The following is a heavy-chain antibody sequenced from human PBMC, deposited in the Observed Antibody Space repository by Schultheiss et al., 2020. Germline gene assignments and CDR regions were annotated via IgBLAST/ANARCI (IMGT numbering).Heavy chain of an antibody. J-gene: IGHJ4*02. V-gene: IGHV5-51*01. Sequence: GESLKISCKGSGYSFSNYWIGWVRQMPGKGLEWMGSIYPGDSDTRYSPSFQGQVTISVDKSISTAYLQWSSLKASDNALYYCARQDGRANPNDYWGQGTLVTVSS. CDR2: IYPGDSDT. CDR3: ARQDGRANPNDY. D-gene: IGHD4/OR15-4a*01. CDR1: GYSFSNYW.